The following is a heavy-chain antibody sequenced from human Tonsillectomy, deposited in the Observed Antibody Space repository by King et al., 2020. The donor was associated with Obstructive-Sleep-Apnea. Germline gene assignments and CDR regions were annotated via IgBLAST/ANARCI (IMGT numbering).Heavy chain of an antibody. Sequence: AQLVQSGGGVVQPGRSLRLSCAASGFTFSSYGMHWVRQAPGKGLEWGAVIWYDGSNKYYADSVKGRFTIPRDNSKNTLYRQMNSLRAEETAVDYCARVGLRGYYDSSGYYYDYYYYGMDVWGQGTTVTVSS. CDR3: ARVGLRGYYDSSGYYYDYYYYGMDV. CDR1: GFTFSSYG. J-gene: IGHJ6*02. V-gene: IGHV3-33*01. D-gene: IGHD3-22*01. CDR2: IWYDGSNK.